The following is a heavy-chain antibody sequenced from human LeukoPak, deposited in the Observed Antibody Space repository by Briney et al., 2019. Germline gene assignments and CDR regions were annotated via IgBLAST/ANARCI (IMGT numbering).Heavy chain of an antibody. CDR3: AKGPQRQAVALDY. Sequence: GGSLRLSCAASGFTFSSYGMHWVRQAPGKGLEWVAVISYDGSNKYYADSVKGRFTISRDNSKNTLYLQMNSLRAEDTAVYYCAKGPQRQAVALDYWGQGTLVTVSS. D-gene: IGHD6-19*01. J-gene: IGHJ4*02. V-gene: IGHV3-30*18. CDR1: GFTFSSYG. CDR2: ISYDGSNK.